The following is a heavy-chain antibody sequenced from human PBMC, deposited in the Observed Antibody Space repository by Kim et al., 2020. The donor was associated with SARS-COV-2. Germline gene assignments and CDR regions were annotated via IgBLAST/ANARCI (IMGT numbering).Heavy chain of an antibody. D-gene: IGHD3-16*01. Sequence: SETLSLTCTVSGGSISSSSYYWAWIRQPPGKGLEWIGSIDYSGSTYDNPSLKSRVTMSVDTSKNQFSLKVTSVTASDTGFYFCSRYARGSVWGTLRFDS. CDR1: GGSISSSSYY. V-gene: IGHV4-39*01. CDR3: SRYARGSVWGTLRFDS. J-gene: IGHJ4*01. CDR2: IDYSGST.